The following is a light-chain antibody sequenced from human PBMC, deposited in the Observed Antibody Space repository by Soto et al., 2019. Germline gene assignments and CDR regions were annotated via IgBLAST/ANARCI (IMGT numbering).Light chain of an antibody. J-gene: IGLJ1*01. CDR1: SSDIGAYDY. V-gene: IGLV2-14*01. CDR3: VSYTTSASYV. Sequence: QSVLTQPASVSGSPGQSITISCTGTSSDIGAYDYVSWYQQYPGRVPKLLIHEVTNRPSGVSDRFSGSKSGNTASLTISGLQAEDEADYYCVSYTTSASYVFGTGTKVTVL. CDR2: EVT.